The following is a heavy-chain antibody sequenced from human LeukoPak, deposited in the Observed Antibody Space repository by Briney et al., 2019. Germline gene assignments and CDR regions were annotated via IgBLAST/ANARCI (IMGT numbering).Heavy chain of an antibody. CDR1: GYTFTSYA. CDR2: VSPYNGNT. Sequence: ASVKVSCKASGYTFTSYAMHWVRQAPGQRLEWMGRVSPYNGNTYYSQRFQDRVTITKDTSTGTAYMDLRNLRTDDTAMYYCARNGRVRRVVKDLFEYWGQGTLVAVSS. D-gene: IGHD3-10*01. CDR3: ARNGRVRRVVKDLFEY. V-gene: IGHV1-3*01. J-gene: IGHJ4*02.